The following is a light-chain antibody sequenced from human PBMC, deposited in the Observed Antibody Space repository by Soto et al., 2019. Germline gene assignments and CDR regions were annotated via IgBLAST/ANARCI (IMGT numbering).Light chain of an antibody. Sequence: DIQMTQSPSSVSASVGDRVTITCRASQSISSWLAWYQQKPGKAPKLLIYSASSLQSGVPSRFSGSGSGTAFTLTISSLQPEDFATYCCQQANSFPWTFGQGTKVEIK. J-gene: IGKJ1*01. CDR2: SAS. V-gene: IGKV1-12*01. CDR3: QQANSFPWT. CDR1: QSISSW.